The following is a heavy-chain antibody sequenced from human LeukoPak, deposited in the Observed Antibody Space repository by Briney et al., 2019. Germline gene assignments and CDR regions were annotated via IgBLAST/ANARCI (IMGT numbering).Heavy chain of an antibody. J-gene: IGHJ4*02. CDR3: ARDRHNDITMVRDYYFDY. V-gene: IGHV3-11*06. Sequence: GGSLRLSCAASGFTFTSYAMSWIRQAPGRGLEWVSYISSSSSYTNYADSVKGRFTISRDNAKNSLYLQMNSLRAEDTAVYYCARDRHNDITMVRDYYFDYWGQGTLVTVSS. D-gene: IGHD3-10*01. CDR2: ISSSSSYT. CDR1: GFTFTSYA.